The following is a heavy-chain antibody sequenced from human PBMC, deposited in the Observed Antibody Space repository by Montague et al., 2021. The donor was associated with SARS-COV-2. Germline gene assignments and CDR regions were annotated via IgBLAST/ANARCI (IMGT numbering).Heavy chain of an antibody. CDR1: GGSISSGSYY. V-gene: IGHV4-61*02. CDR2: ISISGST. D-gene: IGHD6-19*01. J-gene: IGHJ4*02. Sequence: TLSLTCTVFGGSISSGSYYWSWIRQPAGKGLEWIGRISISGSTNYNPSLKSRVTISVDTSKNQFSLKLSSATAADTAVYYCARDIAVAGLFDYWGQGTLVTVSS. CDR3: ARDIAVAGLFDY.